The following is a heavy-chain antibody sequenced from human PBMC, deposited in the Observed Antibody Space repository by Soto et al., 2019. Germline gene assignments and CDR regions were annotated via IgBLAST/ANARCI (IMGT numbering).Heavy chain of an antibody. Sequence: SETLRLTYTVSGGTISSRDYYRSLISQPPGKGLEWIGYIYYSGSTYYNPSLKSRVTISVDTSKNQFSLKLSSVTAADTAVYYCARDLGYYYDSSGYWNDVFDIWRQGTMVTGSS. CDR2: IYYSGST. V-gene: IGHV4-30-4*01. CDR1: GGTISSRDYY. J-gene: IGHJ3*02. CDR3: ARDLGYYYDSSGYWNDVFDI. D-gene: IGHD3-22*01.